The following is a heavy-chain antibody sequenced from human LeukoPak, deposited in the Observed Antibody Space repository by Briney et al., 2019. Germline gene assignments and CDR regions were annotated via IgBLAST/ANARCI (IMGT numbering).Heavy chain of an antibody. V-gene: IGHV4-39*01. CDR1: GVSISSSNSY. Sequence: SETLSLTCTVSGVSISSSNSYWGWIRQPPGKGLEWIGSIYYSWNTYYNASLKSQVSISIDTSKNQFSLRLTSVTAADTAVYYCARQTGSGLFILPGGQGTLVTVSS. D-gene: IGHD3/OR15-3a*01. CDR3: ARQTGSGLFILP. CDR2: IYYSWNT. J-gene: IGHJ4*02.